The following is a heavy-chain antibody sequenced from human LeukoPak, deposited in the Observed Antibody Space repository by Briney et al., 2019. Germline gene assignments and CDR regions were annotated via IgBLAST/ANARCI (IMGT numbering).Heavy chain of an antibody. Sequence: SETLSLTCTVSGYSISSGYYGRWIRQPPGKGLEWIWYIYYSGSTTYNPSRKSRVTISVNTSKNKFSLKLSSVTAADTAVYYCAREDPSAVAYIDYWGQGTLVTVSS. CDR2: IYYSGST. J-gene: IGHJ4*02. CDR3: AREDPSAVAYIDY. V-gene: IGHV4-61*01. D-gene: IGHD6-19*01. CDR1: GYSISSGYY.